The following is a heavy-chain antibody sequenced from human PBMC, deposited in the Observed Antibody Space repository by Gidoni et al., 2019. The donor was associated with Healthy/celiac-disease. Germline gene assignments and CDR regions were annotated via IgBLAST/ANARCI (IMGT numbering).Heavy chain of an antibody. D-gene: IGHD3-22*01. Sequence: HLQLQESGSGLVKPSPPLSLPCAISVGSISSGGYSWSWIRQPPGKVLEWIGYIYHSGRTYYNPSLKSRVTISVDRSKNQFSLKLSSVTAADTAVYYCARGDSSGTEDYWGQGTLVTVSS. J-gene: IGHJ4*02. CDR1: VGSISSGGYS. CDR2: IYHSGRT. V-gene: IGHV4-30-2*01. CDR3: ARGDSSGTEDY.